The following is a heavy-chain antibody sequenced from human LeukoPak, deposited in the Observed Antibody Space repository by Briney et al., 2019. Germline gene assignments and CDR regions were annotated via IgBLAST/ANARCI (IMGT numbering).Heavy chain of an antibody. CDR3: ARDRDDYGGNSGYDY. Sequence: SETLSLTCTVSGGSISSGGYYWSWIRQHPGKGLEWIGYIYYGGSTYYNPSLKSRVTISVDTSKNQFSLKLSSVTAADTAVYYCARDRDDYGGNSGYDYWGQGTLVTVSS. V-gene: IGHV4-31*03. CDR2: IYYGGST. CDR1: GGSISSGGYY. D-gene: IGHD4-23*01. J-gene: IGHJ4*02.